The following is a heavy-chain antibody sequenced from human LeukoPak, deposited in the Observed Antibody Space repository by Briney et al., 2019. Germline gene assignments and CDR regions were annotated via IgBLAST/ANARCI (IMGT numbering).Heavy chain of an antibody. CDR1: GFTFSSHW. Sequence: GGSLTLSCAASGFTFSSHWMMWVRQAPGKGREWVANIWQEGSEKYYVDSVKGRFTISRDNAKNSLYLQMNSLRAEDTAVYYCARDQNLVSWGLDYFDYWGQGTLVTVSS. D-gene: IGHD3-16*01. J-gene: IGHJ4*02. CDR3: ARDQNLVSWGLDYFDY. V-gene: IGHV3-7*01. CDR2: IWQEGSEK.